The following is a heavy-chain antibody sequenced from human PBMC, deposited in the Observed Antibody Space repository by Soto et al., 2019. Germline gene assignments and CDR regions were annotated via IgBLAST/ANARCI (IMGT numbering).Heavy chain of an antibody. CDR2: IAHDGSNK. CDR1: GFTFNNYG. Sequence: GGSLRLSCAASGFTFNNYGLHWVRQGPGKGLEWLAVIAHDGSNKYYRDSVKGRFTISRDNFKNTVYLEMNSLRGEDTAVYYCAKDRGSADYGSSSFDQWGQGTLVTVSS. D-gene: IGHD4-17*01. J-gene: IGHJ4*02. V-gene: IGHV3-30*18. CDR3: AKDRGSADYGSSSFDQ.